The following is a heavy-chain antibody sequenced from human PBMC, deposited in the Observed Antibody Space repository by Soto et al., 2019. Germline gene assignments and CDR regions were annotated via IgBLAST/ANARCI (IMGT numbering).Heavy chain of an antibody. J-gene: IGHJ4*02. CDR2: ISYDGSNK. CDR3: AKDNTKIAAAPPDY. Sequence: QVQLVESGGGVVQPGRSLRLSCAASGFTFSSYGMHWVRQAPGKGLEWVAVISYDGSNKYYADSVKGRFTISRDNSKNTLYLQMNSLRAEDTAVYYCAKDNTKIAAAPPDYWGQGTLVTVSS. D-gene: IGHD6-13*01. V-gene: IGHV3-30*18. CDR1: GFTFSSYG.